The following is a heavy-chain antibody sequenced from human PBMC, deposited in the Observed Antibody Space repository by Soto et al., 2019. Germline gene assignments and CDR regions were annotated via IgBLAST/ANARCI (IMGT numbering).Heavy chain of an antibody. D-gene: IGHD1-20*01. CDR2: INHSGST. CDR3: ARGIKFDP. V-gene: IGHV4-34*01. J-gene: IGHJ5*02. Sequence: SETLSLTCAVYGGSFSGYYWSWIRQPPGKGLEWIGEINHSGSTNYNPSLKSRVTISVDTSKNQFSLKLSSVTAADTAVYYCARGIKFDPWGQGTLVTVSS. CDR1: GGSFSGYY.